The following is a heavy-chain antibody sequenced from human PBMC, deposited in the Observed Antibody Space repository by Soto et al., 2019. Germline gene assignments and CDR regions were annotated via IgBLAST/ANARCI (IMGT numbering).Heavy chain of an antibody. CDR3: ARGPHTTSSYRGVFHY. Sequence: EVQLVESGGGLVQPGGSLRLSCAASGFTFSSYWMHWVRQVPGKGLVRVTRIDGDGSSTTYADSVKGRFTVSRDNAKNTLFLQMSSLRAEDTAVYYCARGPHTTSSYRGVFHYWGQGSLVTVSS. V-gene: IGHV3-74*01. D-gene: IGHD1-1*01. CDR1: GFTFSSYW. J-gene: IGHJ4*02. CDR2: IDGDGSST.